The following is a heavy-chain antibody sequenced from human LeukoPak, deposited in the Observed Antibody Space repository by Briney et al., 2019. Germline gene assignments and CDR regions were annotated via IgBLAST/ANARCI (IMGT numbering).Heavy chain of an antibody. CDR3: ASGYTSDWYYFDY. CDR2: IYY. CDR1: GASISIYF. D-gene: IGHD6-19*01. V-gene: IGHV4-59*08. Sequence: PSETLSLTCTVSGASISIYFWSWIRQPPGKALEWIGYIYYNPSLKSRVTISVDTSKNQFSLKLSSVTAADTAVYYCASGYTSDWYYFDYWGQGTLVTVSS. J-gene: IGHJ4*02.